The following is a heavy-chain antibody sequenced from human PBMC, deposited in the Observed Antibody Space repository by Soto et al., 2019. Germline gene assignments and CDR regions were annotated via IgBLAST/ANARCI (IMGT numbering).Heavy chain of an antibody. Sequence: ASVKVSCKASGYTFTSYGISWVRQAPGQGLEWMGWISAYNGNTNYAQKLQGRVTMTTDTSTSTAYMELRSMRSDDTAVYYCERDDGAPYYYYYGMDVWGQGTTVTVSS. CDR3: ERDDGAPYYYYYGMDV. V-gene: IGHV1-18*01. CDR1: GYTFTSYG. J-gene: IGHJ6*02. D-gene: IGHD4-17*01. CDR2: ISAYNGNT.